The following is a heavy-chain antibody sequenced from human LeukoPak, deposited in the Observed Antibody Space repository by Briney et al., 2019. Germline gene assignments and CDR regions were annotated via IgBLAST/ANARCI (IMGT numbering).Heavy chain of an antibody. CDR1: GFTVSSNY. Sequence: GGSLRLSCAASGFTVSSNYMSWVRQAPGKGLEWVSVIYSGGSTYYADSVKGRFTISRDNSKNTLYLQMNSLRAEDTAVYYCARAGIQLWFSPGDYWGQGTLVTVSS. V-gene: IGHV3-53*01. D-gene: IGHD5-18*01. J-gene: IGHJ4*02. CDR3: ARAGIQLWFSPGDY. CDR2: IYSGGST.